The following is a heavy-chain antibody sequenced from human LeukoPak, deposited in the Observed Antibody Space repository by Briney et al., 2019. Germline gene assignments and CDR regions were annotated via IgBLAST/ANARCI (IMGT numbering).Heavy chain of an antibody. J-gene: IGHJ4*02. CDR1: GGSFSGYY. Sequence: KPSETLSLTCALYGGSFSGYYWSWIRQPPEKGLEWIGEINHSGSTNYNPSLKSRVTISVDTSKNQFSLKLSSVTAADTAVYYCATFTDSSGWYYFDYWGQGTLVTVSS. V-gene: IGHV4-34*01. D-gene: IGHD6-19*01. CDR2: INHSGST. CDR3: ATFTDSSGWYYFDY.